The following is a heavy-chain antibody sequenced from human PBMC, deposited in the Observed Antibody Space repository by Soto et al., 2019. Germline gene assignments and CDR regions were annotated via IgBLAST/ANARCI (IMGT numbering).Heavy chain of an antibody. V-gene: IGHV1-69*01. CDR2: IIAICGTA. CDR3: ARDSIAAYSSSVWFGP. D-gene: IGHD6-6*01. CDR1: GVTFSSYA. Sequence: QVQLVQSGAEVKKPGSSVKVSCTASGVTFSSYAISWVRQAPGQGLEWIGGIIAICGTANYAQKLQGRVTITADESTSAAYMELSGLRSEDTAVYYCARDSIAAYSSSVWFGPWGQGTLVTGSS. J-gene: IGHJ5*02.